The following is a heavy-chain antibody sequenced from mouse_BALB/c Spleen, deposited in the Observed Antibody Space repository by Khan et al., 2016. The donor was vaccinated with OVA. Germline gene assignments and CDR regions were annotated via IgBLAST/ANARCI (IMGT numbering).Heavy chain of an antibody. CDR3: ARSVTITTVVATDFDY. J-gene: IGHJ2*01. V-gene: IGHV3-2*02. Sequence: EVQLQESGPGLVKPSQSLSLTCTVTGYSITSDYAWNWIRQFPGNKLEWMGNISYSGRTSYNPYLKSRISITRDTSTNQFFLQLNSVTTEDTATYYCARSVTITTVVATDFDYWGQGTTLTVSS. CDR2: ISYSGRT. D-gene: IGHD1-1*01. CDR1: GYSITSDYA.